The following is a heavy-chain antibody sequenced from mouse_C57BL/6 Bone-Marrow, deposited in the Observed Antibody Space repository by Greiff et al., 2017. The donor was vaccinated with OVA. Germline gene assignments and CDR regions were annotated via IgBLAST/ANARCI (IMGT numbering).Heavy chain of an antibody. CDR1: GYTFTSYG. D-gene: IGHD3-3*01. CDR2: IDPSDSYT. V-gene: IGHV1-50*01. CDR3: ARLGAGFDY. Sequence: QVQLQQSGAELARPGASVKLSCKASGYTFTSYGISWVKQRTGQGLEWIGEIDPSDSYTNYNQKFKGKATLTVDTSSSTAYMQLSSLTSEDSAVYYCARLGAGFDYWGQGTTLTVSS. J-gene: IGHJ2*01.